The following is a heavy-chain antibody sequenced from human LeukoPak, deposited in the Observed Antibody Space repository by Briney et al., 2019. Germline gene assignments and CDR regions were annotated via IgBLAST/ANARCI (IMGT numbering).Heavy chain of an antibody. D-gene: IGHD2-2*01. J-gene: IGHJ4*02. Sequence: PGRSLRLSCAASGFTFSSYGMHWVRQAPGKGLGWVAVISYDGSNKYYADSVKGRFTISRDNSKNTLYLQMNSLRAEDTAVYYCARPRVGDIVVPAALDYWGQGTLVTVSS. CDR2: ISYDGSNK. CDR3: ARPRVGDIVVPAALDY. CDR1: GFTFSSYG. V-gene: IGHV3-30*03.